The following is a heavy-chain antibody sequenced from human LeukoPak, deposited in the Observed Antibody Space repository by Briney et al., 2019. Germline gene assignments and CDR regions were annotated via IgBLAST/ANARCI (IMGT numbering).Heavy chain of an antibody. Sequence: PGGSLRLSCAASGFTFSSYSMNWVRQAPGKGLEWVAFIRYDGSNKYYADSVKGRFTISRDNSKNTLYLQMNSLRAEDTAVYYCAKDVETPFDYWGQGTLVTVSS. J-gene: IGHJ4*02. D-gene: IGHD2-21*01. V-gene: IGHV3-30*02. CDR1: GFTFSSYS. CDR3: AKDVETPFDY. CDR2: IRYDGSNK.